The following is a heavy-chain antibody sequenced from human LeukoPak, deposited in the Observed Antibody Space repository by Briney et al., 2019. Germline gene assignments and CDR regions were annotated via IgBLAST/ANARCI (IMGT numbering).Heavy chain of an antibody. CDR2: IRYDGSNK. CDR1: GFTFSSYG. CDR3: AKGPVRGVIMDY. D-gene: IGHD3-10*01. J-gene: IGHJ4*02. Sequence: GGSQRLSCAASGFTFSSYGMHWVRQAPGKGLEWVAFIRYDGSNKYYADSVKGRFAISRDNSKNTLYLQMNSLRAEDTAVYYCAKGPVRGVIMDYWGQGTLVTVSS. V-gene: IGHV3-30*02.